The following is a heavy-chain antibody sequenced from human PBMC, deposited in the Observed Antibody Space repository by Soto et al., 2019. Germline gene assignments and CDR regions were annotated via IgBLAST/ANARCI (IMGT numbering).Heavy chain of an antibody. D-gene: IGHD1-7*01. CDR3: ARDWELRRMDV. J-gene: IGHJ6*02. Sequence: ETLSLTCTVSGGSVSIGDYSWTWIRQPPGKGLEWIGYIFYTGNTNYSPSLKSRVTMSVDRSRNQFSLRLSSVTAADTAVYYCARDWELRRMDVWGQGTTVTVS. CDR1: GGSVSIGDYS. CDR2: IFYTGNT. V-gene: IGHV4-61*08.